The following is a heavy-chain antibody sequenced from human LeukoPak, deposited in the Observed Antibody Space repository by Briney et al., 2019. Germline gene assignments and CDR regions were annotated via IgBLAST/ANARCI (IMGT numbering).Heavy chain of an antibody. Sequence: GGSLRLSCAASGFTLSDYSMNWVRQAPGQGLEWVSSITGRSSFVYYADSLKGRFTISRDNSKNTLYLQMNSLRAEDTAVYYCAKDRSGGYFDWLPPETWFDPWGQGTLVTVSS. CDR2: ITGRSSFV. D-gene: IGHD3-9*01. CDR1: GFTLSDYS. CDR3: AKDRSGGYFDWLPPETWFDP. V-gene: IGHV3-21*01. J-gene: IGHJ5*02.